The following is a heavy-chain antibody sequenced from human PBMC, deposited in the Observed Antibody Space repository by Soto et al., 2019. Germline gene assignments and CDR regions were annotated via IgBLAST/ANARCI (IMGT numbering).Heavy chain of an antibody. V-gene: IGHV1-69*01. CDR3: ARVDTSLFEGGEWFDP. CDR1: GDTVSNFA. D-gene: IGHD5-18*01. CDR2: IIPTFGTT. J-gene: IGHJ5*02. Sequence: QVQLVQSGAEVKKPGSSVKVSCKASGDTVSNFAIIWVRQAPGQGLEWMGGIIPTFGTTDYAQSFQGRVSITADESQHTAYMELYSLRSEDTAIYFCARVDTSLFEGGEWFDPWGQGTLITVSS.